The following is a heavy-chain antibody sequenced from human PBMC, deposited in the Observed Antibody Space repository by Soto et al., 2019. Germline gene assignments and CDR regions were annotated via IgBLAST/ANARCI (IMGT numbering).Heavy chain of an antibody. D-gene: IGHD3-3*01. CDR2: ISAYNGNT. V-gene: IGHV1-18*01. CDR1: GYTFTSYG. J-gene: IGHJ6*02. Sequence: ASVKVSCKASGYTFTSYGISWVRQAPGQGLEWMGWISAYNGNTNYAQKLQGRVTMTTDTSTSTAYMELRSLRSDDTAVYYCASDSPSPALHYAFWSGYPLYYYYYGVDVWDQGTTVTVSS. CDR3: ASDSPSPALHYAFWSGYPLYYYYYGVDV.